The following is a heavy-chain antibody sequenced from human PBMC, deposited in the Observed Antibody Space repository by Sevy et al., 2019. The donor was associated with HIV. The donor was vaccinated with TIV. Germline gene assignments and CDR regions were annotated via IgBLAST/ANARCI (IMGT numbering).Heavy chain of an antibody. CDR3: AKDLSSGYYAFDY. D-gene: IGHD3-3*01. J-gene: IGHJ4*02. CDR1: GFTFSSYA. V-gene: IGHV3-23*01. Sequence: GGCLRLSCAASGFTFSSYAMSWVRQAPGKGLEWVSAISGSGGSPYYADSVKGRFTISRDNSKNTLYLQMNSLRAEDTAVYYCAKDLSSGYYAFDYWGQGTLVNVSS. CDR2: ISGSGGSP.